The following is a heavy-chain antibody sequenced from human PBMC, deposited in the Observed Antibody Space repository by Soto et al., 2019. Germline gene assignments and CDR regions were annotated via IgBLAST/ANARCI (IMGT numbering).Heavy chain of an antibody. CDR1: GFTFSDYA. D-gene: IGHD2-2*02. V-gene: IGHV3-23*01. CDR3: ANVPIWCSSTSCYTEGFDY. Sequence: EVQLLDSGGGLVQPGGSLRLSCTASGFTFSDYAMSWVRQPPGKGLEWVSVISAGGSTYYADSVKGRFTVSRANSNNTLYLQMNSLRDEDTAVYYCANVPIWCSSTSCYTEGFDYWGQGTLVSVSS. CDR2: ISAGGST. J-gene: IGHJ4*02.